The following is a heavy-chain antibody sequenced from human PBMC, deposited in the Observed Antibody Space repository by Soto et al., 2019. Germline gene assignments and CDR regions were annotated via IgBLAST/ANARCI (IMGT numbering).Heavy chain of an antibody. D-gene: IGHD6-13*01. J-gene: IGHJ6*02. Sequence: GGSLRLSCTASGFTFGDYAMSWVRQAPGKGLEWVGFIRSKAYGGTTEYAASVKGRFTISRDDSKSIAYLQMNSLKTEDTAVYYCTRCSSYYYYGMDVWGQGTTVTVSS. CDR1: GFTFGDYA. V-gene: IGHV3-49*04. CDR2: IRSKAYGGTT. CDR3: TRCSSYYYYGMDV.